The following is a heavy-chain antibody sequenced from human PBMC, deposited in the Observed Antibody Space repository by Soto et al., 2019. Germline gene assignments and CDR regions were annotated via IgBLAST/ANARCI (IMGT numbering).Heavy chain of an antibody. CDR2: IGTSGDT. CDR1: GFTFTNYD. J-gene: IGHJ6*02. D-gene: IGHD2-15*01. CDR3: ARVAVASTRGYVYQRHAMDV. V-gene: IGHV3-13*01. Sequence: EVQLVESGGAVIQPGGSVRLSCATSGFTFTNYDMHWVRQATGKGLEWVSGIGTSGDTYYPATVEGRFTISRANGKNSVYLQMNNLRAGDTAVYYCARVAVASTRGYVYQRHAMDVWGQGTTVTVSS.